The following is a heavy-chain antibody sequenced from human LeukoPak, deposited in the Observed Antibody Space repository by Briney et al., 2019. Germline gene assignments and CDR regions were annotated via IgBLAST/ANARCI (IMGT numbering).Heavy chain of an antibody. CDR3: ARRGGFGFTFAH. D-gene: IGHD5-18*01. Sequence: SETLSLTCNVSGDSISSSSHYWGWIRQPPGKGLEWIGHMYYSGSSSYSPSLKSRVTISVDTSNNQFSLKLTSVTAADTAVYYCARRGGFGFTFAHWRQGTLVAVSS. CDR1: GDSISSSSHY. V-gene: IGHV4-39*01. CDR2: MYYSGSS. J-gene: IGHJ4*02.